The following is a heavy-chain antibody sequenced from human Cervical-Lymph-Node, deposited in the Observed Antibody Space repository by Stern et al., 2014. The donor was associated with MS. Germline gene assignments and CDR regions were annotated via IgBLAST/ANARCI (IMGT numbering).Heavy chain of an antibody. CDR1: GGTFSSYA. J-gene: IGHJ3*02. Sequence: VQLVASGAEVKKPGSSVKVSCKASGGTFSSYAISWVRQAPGQGLEWMGGIIPIFGTANYAQKFQGRVTITADESTSTAYMELSSLRSEDTAVYYCARGGGNGDYLPNDAFDIWGQGTMVTVSS. CDR2: IIPIFGTA. D-gene: IGHD4-17*01. CDR3: ARGGGNGDYLPNDAFDI. V-gene: IGHV1-69*01.